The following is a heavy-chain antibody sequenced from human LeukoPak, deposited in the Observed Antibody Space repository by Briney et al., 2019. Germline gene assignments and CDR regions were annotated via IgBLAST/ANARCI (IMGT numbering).Heavy chain of an antibody. Sequence: ESGPALVKPTQTLTLTCTFSGFSLSTSGICVNWIRQPPGKALEWLARIDWDDDKYYSTSLKTRHTISKDTSKNQVVLTMTNMDPVDTATYYCAGITMVHDYWGQGTLVTVSS. CDR3: AGITMVHDY. J-gene: IGHJ4*02. V-gene: IGHV2-70*11. CDR1: GFSLSTSGIC. D-gene: IGHD3-10*01. CDR2: IDWDDDK.